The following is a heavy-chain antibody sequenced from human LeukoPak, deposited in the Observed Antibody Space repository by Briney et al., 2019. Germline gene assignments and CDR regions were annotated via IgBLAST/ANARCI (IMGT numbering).Heavy chain of an antibody. D-gene: IGHD5-18*01. CDR2: INPNSGGT. V-gene: IGHV1-2*02. CDR1: GYTFTGYY. CDR3: ARDWRIQKSIPFDY. Sequence: GASVKVSCKASGYTFTGYYMHWVRQAPGQGLEWMGWINPNSGGTNYAQKFQGRVTMTRDTSISTAYMELSRLRSGDTAVYYCARDWRIQKSIPFDYWGQGTLVTVSS. J-gene: IGHJ4*02.